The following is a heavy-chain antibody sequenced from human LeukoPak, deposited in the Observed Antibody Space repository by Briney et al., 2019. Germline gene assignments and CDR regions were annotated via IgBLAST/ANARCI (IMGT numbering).Heavy chain of an antibody. D-gene: IGHD6-19*01. V-gene: IGHV1-2*02. J-gene: IGHJ4*02. CDR3: ASLPYSSGWFDY. Sequence: ASVKVSCKASGYXFTGYYIHWVRQAPGQGREWLGWINPNSGGTNYAQKFQGRVTMTRDTSISTAYMELSRLRSDDTAVYYCASLPYSSGWFDYWGQGTLVTVSS. CDR1: GYXFTGYY. CDR2: INPNSGGT.